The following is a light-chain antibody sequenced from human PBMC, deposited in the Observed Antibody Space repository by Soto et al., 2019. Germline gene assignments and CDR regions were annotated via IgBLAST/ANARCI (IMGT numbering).Light chain of an antibody. CDR1: QSLTSW. J-gene: IGKJ2*01. V-gene: IGKV1-5*01. Sequence: DIQMTQSPSTLSASVGDRVTITCRASQSLTSWLAWYQQKPGKAPKLLIYDASSLESGVPSRFSGGGSGTEFTLTISSLQPDDFASYYCQQYKTYPYTFGQGTKVDIK. CDR2: DAS. CDR3: QQYKTYPYT.